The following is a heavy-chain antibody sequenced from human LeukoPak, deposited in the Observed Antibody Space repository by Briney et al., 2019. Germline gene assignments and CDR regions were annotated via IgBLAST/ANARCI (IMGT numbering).Heavy chain of an antibody. Sequence: PSETLSLTCTVSGGSISSGGYYWSWIRQHPGKGLEWIGYIYYSGSTYYNPSLKSRVTISVDTSKNQFSLKLSSVTAADTAVYYCARWTAAAGSHYFDYWGQGTLVTVSS. D-gene: IGHD6-13*01. CDR3: ARWTAAAGSHYFDY. CDR1: GGSISSGGYY. CDR2: IYYSGST. V-gene: IGHV4-31*03. J-gene: IGHJ4*02.